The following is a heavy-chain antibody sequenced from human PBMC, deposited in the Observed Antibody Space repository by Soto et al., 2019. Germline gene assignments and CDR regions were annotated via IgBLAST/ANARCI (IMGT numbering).Heavy chain of an antibody. CDR1: GFTFTKYW. Sequence: VQLVESGGGLVQPGGSLRLSCAASGFTFTKYWMTWVRQAPGKGLEWVANIKQDGSEKYYDESVKGRFTISRDNAKNSLYLQMNSLRAEDTAVYFCRRGYDSGGDYWGQGTLVTVSS. D-gene: IGHD3-10*01. J-gene: IGHJ4*02. CDR3: RRGYDSGGDY. CDR2: IKQDGSEK. V-gene: IGHV3-7*01.